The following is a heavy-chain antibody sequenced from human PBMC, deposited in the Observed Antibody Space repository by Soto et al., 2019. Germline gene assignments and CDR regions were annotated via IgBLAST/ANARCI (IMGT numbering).Heavy chain of an antibody. J-gene: IGHJ4*02. CDR3: ASDRGGSSDY. CDR1: GYTFTSYD. Sequence: QVQLVQSGAEVKKPGASVKVSCKASGYTFTSYDINWVRQATGQGLEWMGWMNPNSGNTGNAQKSQGRVTMPRITSITSASMELSSLRSEDTAVYYCASDRGGSSDYWGQGTLVTVSS. V-gene: IGHV1-8*01. D-gene: IGHD5-12*01. CDR2: MNPNSGNT.